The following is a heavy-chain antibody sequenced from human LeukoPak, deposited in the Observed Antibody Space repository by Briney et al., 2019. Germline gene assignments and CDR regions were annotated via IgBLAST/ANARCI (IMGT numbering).Heavy chain of an antibody. Sequence: SETLSLTCTVSGGSISSYYCTWIRQTAGKGLEWIGRIYTSGSTDHNPSLYSRVTMSVETSKNQFSLRLRSVTAADTAVYYCNIAVAGLFDHWGQGTLVTVSS. J-gene: IGHJ4*02. CDR2: IYTSGST. D-gene: IGHD6-19*01. CDR3: NIAVAGLFDH. CDR1: GGSISSYY. V-gene: IGHV4-4*07.